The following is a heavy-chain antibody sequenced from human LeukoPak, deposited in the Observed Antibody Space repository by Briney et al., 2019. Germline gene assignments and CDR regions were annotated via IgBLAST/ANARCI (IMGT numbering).Heavy chain of an antibody. CDR1: GCTFSSYS. D-gene: IGHD3-3*01. J-gene: IGHJ6*03. V-gene: IGHV3-48*01. CDR3: ARVGTPITIFGVVTQYYYYYMDV. Sequence: GGSLRLSCASSGCTFSSYSMNWVRQAPGKGLEWVSYISSSSSTIYYADSVKGRFTISRDNAKNSLYLQMNSLRSEDTAVYYCARVGTPITIFGVVTQYYYYYMDVWGKGTTVTVSS. CDR2: ISSSSSTI.